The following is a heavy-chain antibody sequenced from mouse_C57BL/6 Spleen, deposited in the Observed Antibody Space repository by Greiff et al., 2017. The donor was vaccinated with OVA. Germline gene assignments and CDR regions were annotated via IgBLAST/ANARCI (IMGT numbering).Heavy chain of an antibody. Sequence: EVQLQQSGPELVKPGASVKISCKASGYTFTDYYMNWVKQSHGKSLEWIGDINPNNGGTSYNQKFKGKATLTVDKSSSTAYMELRSLTSEDSAVYYCARFGDGYPVESAMDYWGQGTSVTVSS. J-gene: IGHJ4*01. D-gene: IGHD2-3*01. V-gene: IGHV1-26*01. CDR3: ARFGDGYPVESAMDY. CDR2: INPNNGGT. CDR1: GYTFTDYY.